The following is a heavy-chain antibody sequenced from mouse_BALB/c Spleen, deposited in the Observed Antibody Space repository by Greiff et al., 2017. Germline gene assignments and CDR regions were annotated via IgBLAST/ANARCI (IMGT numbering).Heavy chain of an antibody. D-gene: IGHD1-1*01. Sequence: VKLMESGPGLVAPSQSLSITCTVSGFSLTSYGVHWVRQPPGKGLEWLGVIWAGGSTNYNSALMSRLSISKDNSKSQVFLKMNSLQTDDTAMYYCAREDGSSYEAMDYWGQGTSVTVSS. CDR3: AREDGSSYEAMDY. CDR2: IWAGGST. J-gene: IGHJ4*01. V-gene: IGHV2-9*02. CDR1: GFSLTSYG.